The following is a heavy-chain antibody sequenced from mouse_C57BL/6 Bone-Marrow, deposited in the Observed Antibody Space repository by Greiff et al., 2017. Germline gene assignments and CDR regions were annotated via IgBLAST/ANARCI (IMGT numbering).Heavy chain of an antibody. V-gene: IGHV1-64*01. CDR2: IHPNSGST. J-gene: IGHJ4*01. CDR1: GYTFTSYW. D-gene: IGHD1-2*01. Sequence: QVQLQQPGAELVKPGASVKLSCKASGYTFTSYWMHWVKQRPGQGLEWIGMIHPNSGSTNYNEKFKSKATLTVDKSSSTAYMQLSSLTSEDSAVYYCARIGTTAFYAMDDWGQGTSGTVSS. CDR3: ARIGTTAFYAMDD.